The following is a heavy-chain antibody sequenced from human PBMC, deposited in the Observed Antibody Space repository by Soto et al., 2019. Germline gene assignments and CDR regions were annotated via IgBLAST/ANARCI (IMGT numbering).Heavy chain of an antibody. CDR1: GYSFTSYW. Sequence: GESLKISCKGSGYSFTSYWIGWVRQMPGKGLEWMGIIYPGDSDTRYSPSFQGQVTISADKSISTAYLQWSSLKASDTAMYYCARIPVRGVPLRFYYYYRLAVWGQGTTVTVSS. V-gene: IGHV5-51*01. D-gene: IGHD3-10*01. CDR3: ARIPVRGVPLRFYYYYRLAV. J-gene: IGHJ6*02. CDR2: IYPGDSDT.